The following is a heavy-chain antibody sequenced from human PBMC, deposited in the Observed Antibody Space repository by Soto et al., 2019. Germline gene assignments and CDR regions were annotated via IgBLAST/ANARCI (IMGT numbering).Heavy chain of an antibody. J-gene: IGHJ6*02. D-gene: IGHD6-6*01. CDR1: GFTFSSYS. Sequence: AGGSLRLSCAASGFTFSSYSMNWVRQAPGKGLEWVSSISSSSSYIYYADSVKGRFTISRDNAKNSLYLQMNSLRAEDTAVYYCARDRGGLVYSSSSGYYGMDVWGQGTTVTVSS. CDR2: ISSSSSYI. V-gene: IGHV3-21*01. CDR3: ARDRGGLVYSSSSGYYGMDV.